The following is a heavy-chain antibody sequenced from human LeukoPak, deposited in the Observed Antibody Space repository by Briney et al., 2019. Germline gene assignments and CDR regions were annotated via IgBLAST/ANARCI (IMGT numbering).Heavy chain of an antibody. D-gene: IGHD1-26*01. CDR3: ARGDSGSDWFDP. CDR2: IYTSGST. CDR1: GGSISSSSYY. J-gene: IGHJ5*02. V-gene: IGHV4-61*02. Sequence: SETLSLTCTVSGGSISSSSYYWSWIRQPAGKGLEWIGRIYTSGSTNYNPSLKSRVTISVDTSKNQFSLKLSSVTAADTAVYYCARGDSGSDWFDPWGQGTLVTVSS.